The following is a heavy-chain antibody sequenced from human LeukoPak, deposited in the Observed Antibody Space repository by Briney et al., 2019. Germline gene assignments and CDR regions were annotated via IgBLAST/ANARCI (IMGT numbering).Heavy chain of an antibody. Sequence: ASVKVSCKASGYTFTGYYMHWVRQAPGQGLEWMGWINPNSGGTNYAQKFQGRVTMTRDTSISTAYMELSRLRYDDTAVYYCARGPRLGGDNVPDFYYSMDVWGKGTTVTVSS. CDR2: INPNSGGT. CDR3: ARGPRLGGDNVPDFYYSMDV. V-gene: IGHV1-2*02. J-gene: IGHJ6*04. CDR1: GYTFTGYY. D-gene: IGHD3-16*02.